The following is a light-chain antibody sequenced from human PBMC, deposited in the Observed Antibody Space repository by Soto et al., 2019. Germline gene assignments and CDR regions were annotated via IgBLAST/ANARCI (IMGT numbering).Light chain of an antibody. CDR3: SSYAGSKSLV. CDR2: EVS. Sequence: QSALTQPPSASGSPGQSVTISCTGTSSDVGGYNYVSWYQQHPGKAPKLMIYEVSQRLSGVPDRFSGSKSGNTASLTVSGLQAEDEADYYCSSYAGSKSLVFGGGTKLTVL. J-gene: IGLJ2*01. V-gene: IGLV2-8*01. CDR1: SSDVGGYNY.